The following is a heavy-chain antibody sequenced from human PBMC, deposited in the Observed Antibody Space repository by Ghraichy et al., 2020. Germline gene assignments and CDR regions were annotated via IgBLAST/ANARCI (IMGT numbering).Heavy chain of an antibody. CDR1: GGSISSYY. Sequence: SETLSLTCTVSGGSISSYYWSWIRQPPGKGLEWIGYIYYSGSTNYNPSLKSRVTISVDTSKNQFSLKLSSVTAADTAVYYCARARMHYDYVWGSYRYTGMNDYWGQGTLVTVSS. D-gene: IGHD3-16*02. J-gene: IGHJ4*02. CDR2: IYYSGST. V-gene: IGHV4-59*12. CDR3: ARARMHYDYVWGSYRYTGMNDY.